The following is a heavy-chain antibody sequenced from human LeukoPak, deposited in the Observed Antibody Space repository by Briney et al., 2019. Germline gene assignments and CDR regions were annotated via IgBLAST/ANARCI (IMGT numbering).Heavy chain of an antibody. J-gene: IGHJ3*02. CDR3: VRGGIASAFDI. CDR1: GFTFSSNW. V-gene: IGHV3-74*01. CDR2: IISNENSA. Sequence: GESLRLSCAASGFTFSSNWMHWVRQAPGKGLVWVSRIISNENSATYADSVKGRFTISRDNAKNTLYLQMNSLRAEDTAVYYCVRGGIASAFDIWGQGTMVTVSS. D-gene: IGHD6-13*01.